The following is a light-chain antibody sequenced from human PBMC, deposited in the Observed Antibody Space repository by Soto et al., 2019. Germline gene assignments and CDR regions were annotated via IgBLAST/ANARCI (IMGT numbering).Light chain of an antibody. J-gene: IGKJ4*01. CDR2: TAS. Sequence: DIQMTQSPSSLSASVGDRVTITCRASQGISNYLAWYQQKPGKVPKLLIYTASTLQSEVPSRFSGSGSGTDFPLNISSLHPEDVATYYCQKYNSAPLTFGGGTKVEIK. CDR3: QKYNSAPLT. CDR1: QGISNY. V-gene: IGKV1-27*01.